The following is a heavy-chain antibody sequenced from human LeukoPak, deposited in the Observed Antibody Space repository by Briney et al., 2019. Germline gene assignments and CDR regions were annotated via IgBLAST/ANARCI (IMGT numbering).Heavy chain of an antibody. D-gene: IGHD2-21*01. V-gene: IGHV3-23*01. Sequence: MSWVRQXPGKGLEWVSAISGSGGSTYYADSVKGRFTISRDNSKNTLYLQMNSLRAEDTAVYYCARFPISPTYTQDSWGQGTLVTVSS. CDR2: ISGSGGST. J-gene: IGHJ4*02. CDR3: ARFPISPTYTQDS.